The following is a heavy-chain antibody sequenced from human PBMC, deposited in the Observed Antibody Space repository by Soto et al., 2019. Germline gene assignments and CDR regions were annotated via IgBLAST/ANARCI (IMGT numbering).Heavy chain of an antibody. Sequence: PGGSLRLSCAASGFTFSSYAMHWVRQAPGKGLEWVAVISYDGSNKYYADSVKGRFTISRDNSKNTLYLQMNILRAEDTAVYYCARNPYYDFWSGYSVLNWYYYYGMDVWGQGTTVTVSS. CDR1: GFTFSSYA. V-gene: IGHV3-30-3*01. D-gene: IGHD3-3*01. CDR3: ARNPYYDFWSGYSVLNWYYYYGMDV. J-gene: IGHJ6*02. CDR2: ISYDGSNK.